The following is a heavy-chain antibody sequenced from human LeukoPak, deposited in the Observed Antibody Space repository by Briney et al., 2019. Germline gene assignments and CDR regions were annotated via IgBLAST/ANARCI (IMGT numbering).Heavy chain of an antibody. CDR1: GYTFSNYG. V-gene: IGHV1-18*01. CDR2: INTYNTNT. CDR3: ARVSAPFGVLSVTWFDP. Sequence: GASVKVSCKASGYTFSNYGISWVRQAPGQGLEWMDWINTYNTNTNYAQKLQGRVTMTTDTSTSTAYMELRSLRSDDTAVYYCARVSAPFGVLSVTWFDPWGQGTLVTVSS. J-gene: IGHJ5*02. D-gene: IGHD3-3*01.